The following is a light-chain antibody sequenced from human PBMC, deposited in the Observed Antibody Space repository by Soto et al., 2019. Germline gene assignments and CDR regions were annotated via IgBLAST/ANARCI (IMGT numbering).Light chain of an antibody. J-gene: IGKJ5*01. Sequence: DIQMTQSPSSLSASIGDRVTITCRASQSIYIYLNWYQQKPGKAPKLLIYAASSLQRGVPSTFSGGGSGTDFTLTINSLQPEDFATYYCQQSYSDPPITFGQGTRLEI. V-gene: IGKV1-39*01. CDR2: AAS. CDR3: QQSYSDPPIT. CDR1: QSIYIY.